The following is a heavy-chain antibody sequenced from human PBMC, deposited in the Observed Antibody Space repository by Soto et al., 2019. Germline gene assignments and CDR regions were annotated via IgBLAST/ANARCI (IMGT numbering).Heavy chain of an antibody. V-gene: IGHV3-21*01. Sequence: PGGSLRLSCVGSGFTFSTYSINWVRQAPWKGLEWVSSISSRSDIYYADSVKGRFTISRDNAKNSVSLQMNSLRAEETAVYYCAREYTAWPLAYGLDVWGQGTTVTVSS. CDR3: AREYTAWPLAYGLDV. D-gene: IGHD2-2*02. CDR2: ISSRSDI. CDR1: GFTFSTYS. J-gene: IGHJ6*02.